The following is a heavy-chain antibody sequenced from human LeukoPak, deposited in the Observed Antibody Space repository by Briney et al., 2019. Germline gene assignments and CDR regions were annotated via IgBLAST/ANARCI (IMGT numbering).Heavy chain of an antibody. D-gene: IGHD3-22*01. V-gene: IGHV3-11*01. J-gene: IGHJ4*02. CDR1: GFTFSDYY. Sequence: GGSLRLSCAASGFTFSDYYMSWIRQAPGKGLEWVSYISSSGSTIYYADSVKGRFTISRDNAKNSLYLQMNSLRAEDTAVYYCARAAYYYDSSGYSLRYWGQGTLVTVSS. CDR2: ISSSGSTI. CDR3: ARAAYYYDSSGYSLRY.